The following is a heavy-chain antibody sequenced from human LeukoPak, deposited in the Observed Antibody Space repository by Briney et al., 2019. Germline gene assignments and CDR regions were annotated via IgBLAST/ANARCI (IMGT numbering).Heavy chain of an antibody. D-gene: IGHD6-19*01. CDR1: GSSFSGYY. CDR3: ARGGSGWYTLYGHWFDP. J-gene: IGHJ5*02. Sequence: SETLSLTCAVYGSSFSGYYWSGIRQPPGKGLEWIGEINPSGGTKYNPALMSRGTISLDTSKNQFSLKLSSVTAADTDVYSCARGGSGWYTLYGHWFDPWGQGTLVTVSS. V-gene: IGHV4-34*01. CDR2: INPSGGT.